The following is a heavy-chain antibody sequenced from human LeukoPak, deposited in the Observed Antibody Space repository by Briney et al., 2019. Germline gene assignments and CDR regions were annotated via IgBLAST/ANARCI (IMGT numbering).Heavy chain of an antibody. V-gene: IGHV4-59*01. J-gene: IGHJ6*02. CDR1: GGSISSYY. D-gene: IGHD6-13*01. CDR2: IYYSGST. CDR3: ARNMYSSSWPYYYYGMDV. Sequence: PSETLSLTCTVPGGSISSYYWSWIRPPPGKGLEWIGYIYYSGSTNYNPSLKSRVTISVDTSKNQFSLKLSSVTAADTAVYYCARNMYSSSWPYYYYGMDVWGQGTTVTVSS.